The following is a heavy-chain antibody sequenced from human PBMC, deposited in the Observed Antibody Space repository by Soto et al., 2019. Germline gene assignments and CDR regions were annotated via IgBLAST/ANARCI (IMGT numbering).Heavy chain of an antibody. CDR1: GFTFSTYG. J-gene: IGHJ4*02. CDR3: GESGFQWNGGVFDY. Sequence: GGSLRLSCAASGFTFSTYGMHWVRQAPGKGLEWVAVISYDGVNKYYADSVKGRFTISRDNSKNTLYLQMNSLRAEDTAVYYCGESGFQWNGGVFDYRGQGTPVTVSS. V-gene: IGHV3-30*18. CDR2: ISYDGVNK. D-gene: IGHD1-1*01.